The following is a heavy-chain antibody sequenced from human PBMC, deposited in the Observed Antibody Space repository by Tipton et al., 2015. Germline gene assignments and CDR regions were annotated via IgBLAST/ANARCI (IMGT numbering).Heavy chain of an antibody. V-gene: IGHV4-4*08. CDR2: IRNSKYT. CDR3: ARDQAFDV. J-gene: IGHJ3*01. Sequence: LRLSCTVSGGSMSDYYWNWIRQSPGKGLEWIGYIRNSKYTFYNPSLESRVTISVHTSKTQFSLKLISVTAADTAVYYCARDQAFDVWGQGTMVTVSS. CDR1: GGSMSDYY.